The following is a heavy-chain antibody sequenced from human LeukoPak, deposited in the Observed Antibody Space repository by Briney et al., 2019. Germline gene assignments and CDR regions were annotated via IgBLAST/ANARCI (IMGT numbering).Heavy chain of an antibody. V-gene: IGHV5-51*01. Sequence: GESLKVSCKGSGYSSTSYWIGWVRQMPGKGLEWMGIIYPGDSDTRYSPSFQGQVTISADKSISTAYLQWSSLKASDTAMYYCARPSGYSGYDTIEGYYFDYWGQGTLVTVSS. CDR3: ARPSGYSGYDTIEGYYFDY. CDR1: GYSSTSYW. CDR2: IYPGDSDT. J-gene: IGHJ4*02. D-gene: IGHD5-12*01.